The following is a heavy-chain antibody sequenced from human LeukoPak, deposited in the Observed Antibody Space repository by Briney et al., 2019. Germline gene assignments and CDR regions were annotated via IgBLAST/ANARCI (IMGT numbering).Heavy chain of an antibody. J-gene: IGHJ4*02. Sequence: GGSLRLSCAASGFTFSSYAMSWVRQAPGKGLEWVANIKQDGSEKYYVDSVKGRFTISRDNAKNSLYLQMNSLRAEDTAVYYCAKRSDWGQGTLVTVSS. CDR1: GFTFSSYA. D-gene: IGHD1-1*01. V-gene: IGHV3-7*01. CDR3: AKRSD. CDR2: IKQDGSEK.